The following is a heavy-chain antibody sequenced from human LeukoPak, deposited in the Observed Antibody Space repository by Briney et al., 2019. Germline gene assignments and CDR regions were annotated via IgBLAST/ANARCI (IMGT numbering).Heavy chain of an antibody. CDR2: IYYRGST. CDR3: ARNMLVRFDP. CDR1: GGSISSYY. J-gene: IGHJ5*02. V-gene: IGHV4-59*01. D-gene: IGHD6-6*01. Sequence: SETLSLTCTVSGGSISSYYWSWIRQPPGKGLEWIGYIYYRGSTNYNPSLKSRVTISVDTSKNQFSLKLSSVTAADTAVYYCARNMLVRFDPWGQGTLVTVSS.